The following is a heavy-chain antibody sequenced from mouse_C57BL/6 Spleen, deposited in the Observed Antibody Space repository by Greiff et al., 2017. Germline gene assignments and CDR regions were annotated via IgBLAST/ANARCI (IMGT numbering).Heavy chain of an antibody. Sequence: QVQLQQSGAELVKPGASVKLSCKASGYTFTSYWMQWVKQRPGQGLEWIGEIDPSDSYTNYNQKFKGKATLTVDTSSSTAYMQLSSLTSEDSAVYYCAPVVEYYYAMDYWGQGTSVTVSS. J-gene: IGHJ4*01. CDR2: IDPSDSYT. V-gene: IGHV1-50*01. D-gene: IGHD1-1*01. CDR1: GYTFTSYW. CDR3: APVVEYYYAMDY.